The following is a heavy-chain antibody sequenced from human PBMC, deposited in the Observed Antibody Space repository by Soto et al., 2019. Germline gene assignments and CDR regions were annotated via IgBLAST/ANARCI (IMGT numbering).Heavy chain of an antibody. CDR1: GFTFSGSW. CDR2: IKQDGSEK. V-gene: IGHV3-7*01. Sequence: EVQLVESGGGLVQPGGSLRLSCAASGFTFSGSWMSWVRQAPGKGLEWVANIKQDGSEKNYMDSVKGRFSISRDNARNSLYLQMNSLRAYHTAGYFCARHLGVLAGTDWGHGTLVNVSS. CDR3: ARHLGVLAGTD. J-gene: IGHJ4*01. D-gene: IGHD6-19*01.